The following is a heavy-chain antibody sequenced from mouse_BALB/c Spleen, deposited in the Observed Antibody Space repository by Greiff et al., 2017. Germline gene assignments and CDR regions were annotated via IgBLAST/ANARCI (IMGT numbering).Heavy chain of an antibody. CDR3: ARAGIDY. CDR1: GFTFSSFG. J-gene: IGHJ2*01. CDR2: ISSGSSTI. V-gene: IGHV5-17*02. D-gene: IGHD4-1*01. Sequence: EVQLVESAGGLVQPGGSRKLSCAASGFTFSSFGMHWVRQAPEKGLEWVAYISSGSSTIYYADTVKGRFTISRDNPKNTLFLQMTSLRSEDTAMYYCARAGIDYWGQGTTLTVSS.